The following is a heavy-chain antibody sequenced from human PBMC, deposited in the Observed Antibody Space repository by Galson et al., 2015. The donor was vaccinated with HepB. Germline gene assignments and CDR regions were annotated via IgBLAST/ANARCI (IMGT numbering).Heavy chain of an antibody. V-gene: IGHV1-8*01. J-gene: IGHJ2*01. CDR3: ARVLSIGGYKYWYFDL. CDR1: GYTFASYD. D-gene: IGHD3-10*01. Sequence: SVKVSCKASGYTFASYDINWVRQATGQGLEWMGWMNPNSGNTGYGQWFQGRVTMTRNTSISTAYMELNSLRSEDTAVYYCARVLSIGGYKYWYFDLWGRGTLVTVSS. CDR2: MNPNSGNT.